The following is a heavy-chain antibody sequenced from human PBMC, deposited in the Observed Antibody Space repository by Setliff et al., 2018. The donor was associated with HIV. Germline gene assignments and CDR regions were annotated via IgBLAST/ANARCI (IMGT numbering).Heavy chain of an antibody. CDR3: ASQPAYSTDWYPPGYFDY. D-gene: IGHD6-19*01. Sequence: KSSETLSLTCTVSGGPISSYYWSWIRQPPGKGLEWIGYIYYSGRTNYNPSLKSRVTISVDTSRNQFSLKLTSVTAADTAVYYCASQPAYSTDWYPPGYFDYRGQGTLVTVSS. CDR2: IYYSGRT. J-gene: IGHJ4*02. CDR1: GGPISSYY. V-gene: IGHV4-59*08.